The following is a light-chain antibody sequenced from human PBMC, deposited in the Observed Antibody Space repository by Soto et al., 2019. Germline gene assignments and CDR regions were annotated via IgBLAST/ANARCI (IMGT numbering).Light chain of an antibody. CDR3: CSFVGAYFYV. Sequence: QSALTQPRSVSGSPGQSVTISCTGTNSDVGGYNYVSWYQQHPGKAPKLMIYDVSKRLSGVPDRFSGSKSGNTASLTISGLQTEDEADYYCCSFVGAYFYVFGTGTKVTVL. J-gene: IGLJ1*01. V-gene: IGLV2-11*01. CDR2: DVS. CDR1: NSDVGGYNY.